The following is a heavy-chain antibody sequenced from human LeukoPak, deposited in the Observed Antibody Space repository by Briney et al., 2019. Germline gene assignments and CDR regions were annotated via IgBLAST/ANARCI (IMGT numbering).Heavy chain of an antibody. CDR1: GFTFDDYG. J-gene: IGHJ3*02. CDR3: AKGDYDSSGYHGWHAFDI. D-gene: IGHD3-22*01. V-gene: IGHV3-20*04. Sequence: GGSLRLSCAASGFTFDDYGMSWVRQAPGKGLDWVSGINWNGGSTGYADSVKGRFTISRDNAKNSLYLQMNSLRAEDTAVYYCAKGDYDSSGYHGWHAFDIWGQGTMVTVSS. CDR2: INWNGGST.